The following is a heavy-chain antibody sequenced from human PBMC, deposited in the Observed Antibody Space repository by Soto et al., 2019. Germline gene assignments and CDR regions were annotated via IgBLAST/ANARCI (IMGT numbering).Heavy chain of an antibody. CDR2: IYHSGSP. V-gene: IGHV4-4*02. J-gene: IGHJ5*02. Sequence: QVQLRQSGPGLVKTSGTLSLTCAVSGGSVSSTNWWTWVRQPPGKRLEWIGEIYHSGSPTYSPSLGGRATISVDKPNNQFSLRLRSVTAADPAVYYCAPLPPRTVATLLPIPTWGQGIQVTVSS. CDR3: APLPPRTVATLLPIPT. CDR1: GGSVSSTNW. D-gene: IGHD2-21*02.